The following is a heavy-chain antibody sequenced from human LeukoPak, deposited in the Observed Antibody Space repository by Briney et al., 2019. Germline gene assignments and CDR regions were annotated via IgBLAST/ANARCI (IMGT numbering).Heavy chain of an antibody. CDR2: ISAGGDTT. J-gene: IGHJ4*02. D-gene: IGHD6-19*01. CDR1: GFTFRSYG. V-gene: IGHV3-23*01. Sequence: GGTLRLSCAASGFTFRSYGMSWVRQAPGKGLEWVSIISAGGDTTYYADSVRGRFTISRDNSKSTLLLQMNSLRAEDTAVYYCAKVRWDNSGWYYLDSWGQGTLVTVSS. CDR3: AKVRWDNSGWYYLDS.